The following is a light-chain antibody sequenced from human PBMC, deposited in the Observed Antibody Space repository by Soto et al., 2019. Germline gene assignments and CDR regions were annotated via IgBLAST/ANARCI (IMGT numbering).Light chain of an antibody. Sequence: EIVMTQSPATLSASPGERATLSCRASQSVSNNLAWYHQKPGQAPRLLIYGASTRATGIPARFSGSGSGTEFTLIISSLQPEDFAVYYCQQYNNWWTFGQGTKVEIK. CDR2: GAS. CDR3: QQYNNWWT. CDR1: QSVSNN. J-gene: IGKJ1*01. V-gene: IGKV3-15*01.